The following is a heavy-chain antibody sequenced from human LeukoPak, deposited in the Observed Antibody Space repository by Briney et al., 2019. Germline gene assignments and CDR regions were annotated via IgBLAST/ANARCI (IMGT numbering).Heavy chain of an antibody. CDR2: IDWDDDK. V-gene: IGHV2-70*01. D-gene: IGHD1-26*01. CDR1: GFSLNTREIC. Sequence: SGPALVKPTQTLTLTCTFSGFSLNTREICVSWIRQPPGKALEWLAHIDWDDDKYYSTSLKTRLTISKDTSKNQVVLSMTNMDPVDTATYYCARMIFSGSYFLDYWGQGTLVTVSS. CDR3: ARMIFSGSYFLDY. J-gene: IGHJ4*02.